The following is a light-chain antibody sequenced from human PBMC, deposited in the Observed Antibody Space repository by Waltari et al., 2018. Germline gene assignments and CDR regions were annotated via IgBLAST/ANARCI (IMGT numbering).Light chain of an antibody. V-gene: IGKV3-11*01. CDR2: DAS. J-gene: IGKJ1*01. Sequence: EIVLTQSPATLSLSPGERATLSCRASQSVSSYLAWYQQKPGQAPRLLIYDASNRATSIPARFSGSGFWTDFTLTISSLEPEDFAVYYCQQRSNWPGTFGQGTKVESK. CDR3: QQRSNWPGT. CDR1: QSVSSY.